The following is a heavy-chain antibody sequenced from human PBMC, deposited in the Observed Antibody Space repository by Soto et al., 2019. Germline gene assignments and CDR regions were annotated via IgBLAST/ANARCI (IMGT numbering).Heavy chain of an antibody. D-gene: IGHD4-17*01. J-gene: IGHJ4*02. CDR2: IKSKTDGGTT. CDR1: AFTLSNAW. CDR3: TTVRGDYDFDY. Sequence: GGSLRLSCAPSAFTLSNAWTSWVRHAPGKGQEWVGRIKSKTDGGTTDCAAPVKGRFTISRDDSKNTLYLQMNRLKTEDTAVYYCTTVRGDYDFDYWGQGTLVTVSS. V-gene: IGHV3-15*01.